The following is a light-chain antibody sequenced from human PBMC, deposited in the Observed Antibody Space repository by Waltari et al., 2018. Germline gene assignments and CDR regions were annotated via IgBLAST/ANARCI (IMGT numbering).Light chain of an antibody. Sequence: QSALTQPAPVSGSPGQSLTISCAGSSTALGTYAFVTWYQQLPGTVPKLILFDVNKRPSGISARFSGSKSGNTASLTISGLLPEDEADYFCLSYTTSYTWLFGGGTRVTVL. V-gene: IGLV2-14*03. CDR1: STALGTYAF. CDR2: DVN. CDR3: LSYTTSYTWL. J-gene: IGLJ3*02.